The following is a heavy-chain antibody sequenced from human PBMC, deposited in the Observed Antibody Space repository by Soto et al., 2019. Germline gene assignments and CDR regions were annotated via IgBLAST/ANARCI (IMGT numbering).Heavy chain of an antibody. V-gene: IGHV4-30-2*01. CDR2: IYRSGST. CDR1: GGSISSGAYY. Sequence: SETLSLTCTVSGGSISSGAYYWSWIRQHPGKGLEWIGYIYRSGSTYYNPSLKSRVTISVDRSKNQFSMKLSSVTAADTAVYYCARGMTTVTTLDYWGQGTLVTVSS. D-gene: IGHD4-4*01. J-gene: IGHJ4*02. CDR3: ARGMTTVTTLDY.